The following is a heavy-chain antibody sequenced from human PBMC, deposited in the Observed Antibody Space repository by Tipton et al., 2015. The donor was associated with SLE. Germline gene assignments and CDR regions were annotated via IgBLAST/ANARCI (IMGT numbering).Heavy chain of an antibody. J-gene: IGHJ3*02. CDR2: IYYSGST. Sequence: TLSLTCTVSGGSISSGGYYWSWIRQHPGKGLEWIGYIYYSGSTYYNPSLKSRVTISVDTSKNQFSLKLSSVTAADTAVYYCARESSSFAFDIWGQGTMVTVSS. D-gene: IGHD6-6*01. CDR1: GGSISSGGYY. V-gene: IGHV4-31*03. CDR3: ARESSSFAFDI.